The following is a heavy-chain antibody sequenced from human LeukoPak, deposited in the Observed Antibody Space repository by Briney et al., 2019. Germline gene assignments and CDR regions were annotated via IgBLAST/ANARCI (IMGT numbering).Heavy chain of an antibody. D-gene: IGHD6-13*01. CDR3: ARGLRRIAGHHDAFDI. CDR2: ISSSSSYI. Sequence: PGGSLSLSCAASGFSFSSYSMNWVRPAPGEGLEWVSSISSSSSYIYYADSVKGRFTISRDNAKNSLYLQMNSLRAEDTAVYYCARGLRRIAGHHDAFDIWGQGTMVTVSS. CDR1: GFSFSSYS. J-gene: IGHJ3*02. V-gene: IGHV3-21*01.